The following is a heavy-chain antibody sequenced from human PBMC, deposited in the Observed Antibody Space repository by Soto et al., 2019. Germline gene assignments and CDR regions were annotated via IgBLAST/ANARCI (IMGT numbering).Heavy chain of an antibody. V-gene: IGHV3-74*01. CDR1: GFPFVLSL. Sequence: GGSLNITSATFGFPFVLSLMHWVRQAPGKGLVWVSRTNSDGSSKNYADSVKGRFTVSRDNAKNTLYLQMNSLRAEDTAVYYCASSVVQVAPFDPWGQGT. CDR2: TNSDGSSK. D-gene: IGHD1-1*01. CDR3: ASSVVQVAPFDP. J-gene: IGHJ5*02.